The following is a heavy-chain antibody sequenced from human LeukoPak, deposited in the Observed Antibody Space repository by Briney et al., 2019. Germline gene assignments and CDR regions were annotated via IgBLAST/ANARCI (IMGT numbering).Heavy chain of an antibody. CDR1: GGTFSSYA. CDR2: IIPIFGTA. D-gene: IGHD6-13*01. CDR3: ARGLGSWLNGYYFDY. V-gene: IGHV1-69*05. J-gene: IGHJ4*02. Sequence: GASVKVSCKASGGTFSSYAISWVRQAPGQGLEWMGGIIPIFGTANYAQKLQGRVTMTTDTSTSTAYMELRSLRSDDTAVYYCARGLGSWLNGYYFDYWGQGTLVTVSS.